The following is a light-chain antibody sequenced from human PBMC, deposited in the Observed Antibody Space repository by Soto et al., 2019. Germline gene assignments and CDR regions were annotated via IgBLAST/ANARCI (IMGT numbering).Light chain of an antibody. CDR2: DVD. V-gene: IGLV2-23*02. CDR1: TSDIGSYNL. CDR3: CSYIGSSTLA. J-gene: IGLJ2*01. Sequence: QSVLTQPASVSGSPGQSITISCTGTTSDIGSYNLVSWYQQYPGKVPKLMIYDVDKRPSGVSDRFSGSKSGNTASLTISGLRAEDEADYYCCSYIGSSTLAFGGGTKVTVL.